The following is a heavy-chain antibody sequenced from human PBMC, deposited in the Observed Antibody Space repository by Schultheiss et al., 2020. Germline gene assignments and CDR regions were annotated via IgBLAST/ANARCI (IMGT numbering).Heavy chain of an antibody. D-gene: IGHD1-26*01. CDR1: GGSISSSNW. J-gene: IGHJ4*02. V-gene: IGHV4-4*02. Sequence: SETLSLTCAVSGGSISSSNWWSWVRQPPGKGLEWIGEIYHSGSTNYNPSLKSRVTISVDTSKNQFSLKLSSVTAADTAVYYCASAEYSGSPADYWGQGTLVTVAS. CDR2: IYHSGST. CDR3: ASAEYSGSPADY.